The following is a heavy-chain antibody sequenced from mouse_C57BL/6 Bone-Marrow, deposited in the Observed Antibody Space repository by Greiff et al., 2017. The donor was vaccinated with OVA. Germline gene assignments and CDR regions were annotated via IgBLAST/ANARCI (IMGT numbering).Heavy chain of an antibody. V-gene: IGHV1-55*01. D-gene: IGHD1-1*01. CDR3: ARSNYGSSYWYLDV. CDR2: IYPGSGST. J-gene: IGHJ1*03. CDR1: GYTFTSYW. Sequence: QVQLKQSGAELVKPGASVKMSCKASGYTFTSYWITWVKQRPGQGLEWIGDIYPGSGSTNYNEKFKSKATLTVDTSSSTAYMQLSSLTSEDSAVYYCARSNYGSSYWYLDVWGTGTTVTVSS.